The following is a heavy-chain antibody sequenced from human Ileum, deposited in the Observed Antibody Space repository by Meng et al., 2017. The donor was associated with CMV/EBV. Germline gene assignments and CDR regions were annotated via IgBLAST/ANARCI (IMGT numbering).Heavy chain of an antibody. CDR1: GYTFAIYG. D-gene: IGHD5-24*01. CDR2: VNPGNGKT. V-gene: IGHV1-3*03. Sequence: VSCKASGYTFAIYGIHWVRQAPGQRLEWMGWVNPGNGKTKYSKEFQGRVTITRETSATTVHMELSSLRSEDTAIYYCVRVAGWRFDNWGQGTLVTVSS. CDR3: VRVAGWRFDN. J-gene: IGHJ4*02.